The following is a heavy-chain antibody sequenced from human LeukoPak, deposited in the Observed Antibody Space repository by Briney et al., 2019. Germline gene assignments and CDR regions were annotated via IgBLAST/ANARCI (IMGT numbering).Heavy chain of an antibody. CDR3: ARHSGSQGYAFDI. CDR2: IEQDGSQK. CDR1: GFTYSSYW. J-gene: IGHJ3*02. V-gene: IGHV3-7*01. Sequence: GGSLRLSCVGSGFTYSSYWMSWVRQAPGKGLEWVANIEQDGSQKYYVDPVKGRFTISRDNAKNSLYLQMNSLRAEDTAVYYCARHSGSQGYAFDIWGQGTMVTVSS. D-gene: IGHD1-26*01.